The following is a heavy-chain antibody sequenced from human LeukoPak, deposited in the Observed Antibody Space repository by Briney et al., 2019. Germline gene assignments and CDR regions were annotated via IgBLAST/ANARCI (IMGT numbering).Heavy chain of an antibody. D-gene: IGHD6-13*01. CDR2: IIPILGIA. V-gene: IGHV1-69*04. J-gene: IGHJ6*02. CDR3: AGGSRGWYFNYYYYGMDV. CDR1: GGTFSSYA. Sequence: SVKVSCKASGGTFSSYAISWVRQAPGQGLEWMGRIIPILGIANYAQKFQGRVTITADKSTSTAYMELSSLRSEDTAVYYCAGGSRGWYFNYYYYGMDVWGQGTTVTVSS.